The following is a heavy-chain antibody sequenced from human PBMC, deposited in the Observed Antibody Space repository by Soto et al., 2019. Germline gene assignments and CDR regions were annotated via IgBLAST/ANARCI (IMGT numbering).Heavy chain of an antibody. CDR2: ISGSGGST. J-gene: IGHJ5*02. D-gene: IGHD3-3*01. CDR3: AKASEWLLNNWFDP. V-gene: IGHV3-23*01. CDR1: GFTFSSYA. Sequence: EVQLLESGGGLVQPGGSLRLSCAASGFTFSSYAMSWVRQAPGKGLEWVSAISGSGGSTYYADSVKGRFTISRDNSKNTMYLQMTSLRAEDTAVYYCAKASEWLLNNWFDPWGQGTLVTVSS.